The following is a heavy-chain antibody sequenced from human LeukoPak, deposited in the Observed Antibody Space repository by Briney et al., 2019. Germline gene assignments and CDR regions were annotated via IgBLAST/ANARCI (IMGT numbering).Heavy chain of an antibody. D-gene: IGHD6-19*01. CDR3: ARARIAVAGIWDRGGNWFDP. J-gene: IGHJ5*02. V-gene: IGHV4-59*08. CDR1: GVSVSPNY. CDR2: IYSDGRT. Sequence: SETLSLTCTVSGVSVSPNYWSWIRQLPGKGLEWIGFIYSDGRTEYSPSLKSRVTISVDTSNNQFSLRLTSVSAADTAVYYCARARIAVAGIWDRGGNWFDPWGQGTLVTVSS.